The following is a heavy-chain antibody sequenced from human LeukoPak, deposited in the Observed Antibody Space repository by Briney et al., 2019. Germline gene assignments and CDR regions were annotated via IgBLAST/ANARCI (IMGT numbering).Heavy chain of an antibody. V-gene: IGHV3-33*06. D-gene: IGHD5-18*01. CDR1: GFTFSSYG. CDR2: IWYDGSSK. CDR3: AKALTPRDTAMVKGY. Sequence: PGGSLRLSCAASGFTFSSYGMHWVRQAPGKGLEWVAVIWYDGSSKSYADSVKGRFTISRDNSKNTLYLQMNSPRAEDTAVYYCAKALTPRDTAMVKGYWGQGTLVTVSS. J-gene: IGHJ4*02.